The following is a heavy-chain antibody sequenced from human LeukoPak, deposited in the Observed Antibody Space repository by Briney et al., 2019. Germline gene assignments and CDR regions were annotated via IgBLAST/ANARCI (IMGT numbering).Heavy chain of an antibody. CDR1: GGTFSSYA. CDR2: IIPIFGTA. CDR3: ARPHYYDSSQGAFDI. J-gene: IGHJ3*02. V-gene: IGHV1-69*13. D-gene: IGHD3-22*01. Sequence: ASVKVSCKASGGTFSSYAISWVRQAPGQGLEWMGGIIPIFGTANYAQKFQGRVTITADESTSTAYMELSSLRSEDTAVYYCARPHYYDSSQGAFDIWGQGTMVTVSS.